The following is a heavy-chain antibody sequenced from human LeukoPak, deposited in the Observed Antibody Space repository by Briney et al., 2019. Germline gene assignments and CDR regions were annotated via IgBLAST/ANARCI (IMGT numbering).Heavy chain of an antibody. Sequence: IPSETLSLTCTVSGGSISSDYWSWIRQPAGKGLEWIGRIYTTGSTNYSPSLKSRVTMSVDTSKNQFSLKLSSVTAADTAVYYCARDVKSRRRQWFGELSVYYYYHMDVWGKGTTVTISS. J-gene: IGHJ6*03. V-gene: IGHV4-4*07. CDR1: GGSISSDY. CDR2: IYTTGST. CDR3: ARDVKSRRRQWFGELSVYYYYHMDV. D-gene: IGHD3-10*01.